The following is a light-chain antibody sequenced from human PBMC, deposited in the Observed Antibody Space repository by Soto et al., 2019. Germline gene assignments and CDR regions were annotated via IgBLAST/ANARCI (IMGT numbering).Light chain of an antibody. CDR2: KAS. Sequence: DIQMPQSPSTLSASVGDRVTITCRASQSISSWLAWYQQKPGKAPKLLIYKASSLESGGPSRFRGSGSGTEFTLTISSLQPDDFATDYCQQYNSYSYTFGQGTKLEIK. J-gene: IGKJ2*01. CDR3: QQYNSYSYT. CDR1: QSISSW. V-gene: IGKV1-5*03.